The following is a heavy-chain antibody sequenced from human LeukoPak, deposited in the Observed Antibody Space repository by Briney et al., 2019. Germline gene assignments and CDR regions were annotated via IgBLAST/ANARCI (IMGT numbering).Heavy chain of an antibody. J-gene: IGHJ3*02. CDR2: INPNSGGT. CDR1: GYTFTGYY. Sequence: ASVKVSCKASGYTFTGYYMHWVRQAPGQGLEWMGWINPNSGGTNYAQKFQGWVTMTRDTSISTAYMELSRLRYDDTAVYYCARAYYYDSSGYIVDAFDIWGQGTMVTVSS. D-gene: IGHD3-22*01. V-gene: IGHV1-2*04. CDR3: ARAYYYDSSGYIVDAFDI.